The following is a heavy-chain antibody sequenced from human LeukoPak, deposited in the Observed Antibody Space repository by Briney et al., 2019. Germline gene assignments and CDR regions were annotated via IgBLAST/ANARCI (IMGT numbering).Heavy chain of an antibody. CDR1: GYTFTNYG. CDR3: ARPVVSGNFDF. V-gene: IGHV1-18*01. D-gene: IGHD5/OR15-5a*01. Sequence: ASVKVSCKASGYTFTNYGISWVRQAPGQGLEWMGWISGYSGNTQCAQKLQGRVTMTTDTSTTTAYMELRSLRSDDTAVYYCARPVVSGNFDFWGQGTLVTVSS. CDR2: ISGYSGNT. J-gene: IGHJ4*02.